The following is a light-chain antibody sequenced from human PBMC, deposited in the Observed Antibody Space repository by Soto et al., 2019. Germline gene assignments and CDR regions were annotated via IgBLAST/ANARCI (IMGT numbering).Light chain of an antibody. V-gene: IGLV2-14*01. CDR1: SSDVGGCDY. Sequence: QSALAQPASVSGSPGQSISISCTGTSSDVGGCDYVSWYQQHPGKAPKLMISEVNNRPSGVSDRFSGSKSGNTASLTISGLQAEDEADYYCSSFRSPNTLLFGTGTKVTVL. CDR3: SSFRSPNTLL. CDR2: EVN. J-gene: IGLJ1*01.